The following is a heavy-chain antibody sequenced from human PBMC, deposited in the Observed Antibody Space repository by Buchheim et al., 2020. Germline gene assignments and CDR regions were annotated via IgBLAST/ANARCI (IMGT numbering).Heavy chain of an antibody. V-gene: IGHV4-59*01. J-gene: IGHJ6*02. CDR1: GGSISSYY. CDR2: IYYSGST. D-gene: IGHD4-11*01. CDR3: AREATVDYYYYYGMDV. Sequence: QVQLQESGPGLVKPSETLSLTCTVSGGSISSYYWSWIRQPPGKGLEWSGDIYYSGSTNYNPSLKSRGTISVDTSNNQFSLKLSSVTAADTAVYYCAREATVDYYYYYGMDVWGQGTT.